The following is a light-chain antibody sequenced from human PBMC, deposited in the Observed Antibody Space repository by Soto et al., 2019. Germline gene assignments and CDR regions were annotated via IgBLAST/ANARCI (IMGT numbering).Light chain of an antibody. CDR2: GAS. V-gene: IGKV3D-15*01. CDR1: QSVRTK. CDR3: QQYYRTPPT. Sequence: ETVMSQSPATLSVSPGERDTLSCRASQSVRTKLAWYQQKPGQAPRLLIYGASSRATGIPARFSGSGSGTDFTLTISSLQAEDVALYYCQQYYRTPPTFGGGTKVDIK. J-gene: IGKJ4*01.